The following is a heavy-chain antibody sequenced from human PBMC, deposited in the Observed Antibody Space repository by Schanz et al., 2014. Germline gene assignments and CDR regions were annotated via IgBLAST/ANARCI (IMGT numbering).Heavy chain of an antibody. CDR3: ARVGGTYYDFWSGVPPTVMHDGFDI. CDR2: IKQDGSEK. J-gene: IGHJ3*02. Sequence: EVQLVESGGGLVQPGGSLRLSCAASGFTFSSYWMSWVRQAPGKGLEWVANIKQDGSEKYYVDSVKGRFTISRDNAKNSMYLEMNSLRAEDTAVFYCARVGGTYYDFWSGVPPTVMHDGFDIWGQGTMVTVS. CDR1: GFTFSSYW. V-gene: IGHV3-7*01. D-gene: IGHD3-3*01.